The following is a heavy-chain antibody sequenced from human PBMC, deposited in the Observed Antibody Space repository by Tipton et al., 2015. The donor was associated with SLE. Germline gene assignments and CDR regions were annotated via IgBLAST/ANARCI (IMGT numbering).Heavy chain of an antibody. CDR2: IYYSGST. V-gene: IGHV4-59*12. D-gene: IGHD3-22*01. J-gene: IGHJ3*02. Sequence: TLSLTCTVSGGSISSYYWSWIRQPPGRGLEWIGYIYYSGSTNYNPSLKSRVTISVDTSKNQFSLKLSSVTAADTAVYYCARGPSMIVVENAFDIWGQGTMVTVSS. CDR3: ARGPSMIVVENAFDI. CDR1: GGSISSYY.